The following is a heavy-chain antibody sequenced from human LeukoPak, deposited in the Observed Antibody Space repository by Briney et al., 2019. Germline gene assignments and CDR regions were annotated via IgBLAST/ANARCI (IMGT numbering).Heavy chain of an antibody. V-gene: IGHV1-46*01. CDR2: ISPSGGST. J-gene: IGHJ5*02. CDR1: GYTFTSNY. Sequence: ASVKVSCKAFGYTFTSNYMHWVRQAPGQGPEWMGVISPSGGSTTYAQKFQGRVTLTRDMSTSTDYLELSSLRSEDTAVYYCARDNSVRDAAWWFNPWGQGTLVTVSS. D-gene: IGHD5-24*01. CDR3: ARDNSVRDAAWWFNP.